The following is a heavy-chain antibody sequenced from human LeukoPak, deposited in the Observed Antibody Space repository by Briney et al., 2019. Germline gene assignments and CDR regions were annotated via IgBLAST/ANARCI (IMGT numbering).Heavy chain of an antibody. CDR2: ISYDGSNK. Sequence: GGSLRLSCAASGFTFSSYAMHWVRQAPGKGLEWVAVISYDGSNKYYADSVKGRFTISRDNSKNTLYLQMNSLRAEDTAVYYCARVAAGRLYYFDYWGQGTLVTVS. D-gene: IGHD6-13*01. CDR3: ARVAAGRLYYFDY. J-gene: IGHJ4*02. CDR1: GFTFSSYA. V-gene: IGHV3-30*04.